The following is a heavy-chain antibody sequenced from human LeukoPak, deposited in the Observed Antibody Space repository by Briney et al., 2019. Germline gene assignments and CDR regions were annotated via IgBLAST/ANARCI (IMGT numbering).Heavy chain of an antibody. CDR3: AKDGPSIAAYYFDY. V-gene: IGHV3-23*01. J-gene: IGHJ4*02. Sequence: RGSLRHSRAASGFTFSSYAMTWVRQAPGKGLEWVSAICGSGGCTYYADSVKGRFTISRDNSKNTLYLQMNSLRAEDTAVYYCAKDGPSIAAYYFDYWGQGTLVTVSS. CDR2: ICGSGGCT. CDR1: GFTFSSYA. D-gene: IGHD6-6*01.